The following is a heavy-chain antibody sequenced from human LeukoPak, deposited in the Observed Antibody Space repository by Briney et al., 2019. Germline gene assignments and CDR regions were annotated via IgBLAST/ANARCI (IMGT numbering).Heavy chain of an antibody. CDR1: GFTFADYV. V-gene: IGHV3-49*03. CDR2: IRSKAYCGTK. CDR3: GRAPRPVAWNWFDP. J-gene: IGHJ5*02. Sequence: GGSLRLSCRTSGFTFADYVLSWFRQAPGKGLEWVGFIRSKAYCGTKECAASVKDRFTILIDDSSSILDMQMKSSKIEGKAVYYCGRAPRPVAWNWFDPWGQGTLVTVSS. D-gene: IGHD2-15*01.